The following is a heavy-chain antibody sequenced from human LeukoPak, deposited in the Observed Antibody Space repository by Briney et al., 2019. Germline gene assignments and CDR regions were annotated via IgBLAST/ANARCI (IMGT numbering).Heavy chain of an antibody. CDR1: GGSISNGGYY. CDR3: ARGPGGSHYGDY. Sequence: ASETLSLTCTVSGGSISNGGYYRSWIRQHPGKGLEWIGYIYYSGSTYYNPSLKSRVTTSVDTSKNQFSLKLSSVTAADTAVYHCARGPGGSHYGDYWGQGTLVTVSS. D-gene: IGHD1-26*01. J-gene: IGHJ4*02. V-gene: IGHV4-31*03. CDR2: IYYSGST.